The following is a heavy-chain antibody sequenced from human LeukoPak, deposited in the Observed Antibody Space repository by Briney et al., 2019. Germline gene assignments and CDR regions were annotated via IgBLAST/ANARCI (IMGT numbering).Heavy chain of an antibody. D-gene: IGHD2-21*02. CDR3: ARTIVVVTGPWDC. V-gene: IGHV3-30*03. CDR1: GITVSSNY. CDR2: ISYDGNTK. J-gene: IGHJ4*02. Sequence: GGSLRLSCAASGITVSSNYMSWVRQAPGKGLEWVAVISYDGNTKEYADSVKGRFTISRDNSKNTLYLQMNSLRVEDAAVYYCARTIVVVTGPWDCWGQGTLVTVSS.